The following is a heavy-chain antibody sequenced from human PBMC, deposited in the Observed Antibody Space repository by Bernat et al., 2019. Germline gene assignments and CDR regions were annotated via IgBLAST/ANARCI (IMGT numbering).Heavy chain of an antibody. CDR1: GFTFSSYS. Sequence: EVQLVESGGGLVQPGGSLRLSCAASGFTFSSYSMNWVRQAPGKGLEWVSYISSSSSTIYYADSVKGRFTISRDNAKNSLYLQMNSLRAEDTAVYYCARDYCSSTSCYGEAFDYWGQGTLVTVPS. D-gene: IGHD2-2*01. CDR3: ARDYCSSTSCYGEAFDY. V-gene: IGHV3-48*01. J-gene: IGHJ4*02. CDR2: ISSSSSTI.